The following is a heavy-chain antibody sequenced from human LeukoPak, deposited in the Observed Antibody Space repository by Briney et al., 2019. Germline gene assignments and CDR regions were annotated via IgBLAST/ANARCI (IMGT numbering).Heavy chain of an antibody. CDR1: GFSLSSFW. V-gene: IGHV3-74*01. J-gene: IGHJ4*02. CDR3: ARIYRGYSFGHTPDY. CDR2: IDSDGSRT. D-gene: IGHD5-18*01. Sequence: GGSLRLSCAVSGFSLSSFWMQWVRQAPGKGLVWVPRIDSDGSRTSYADFVKGRFTISRDIAKNTMYLQMDSLRDEDTAVYYCARIYRGYSFGHTPDYWGQGTLVAVSS.